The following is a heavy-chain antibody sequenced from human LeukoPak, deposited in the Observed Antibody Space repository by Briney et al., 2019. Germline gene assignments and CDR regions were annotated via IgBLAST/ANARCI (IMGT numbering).Heavy chain of an antibody. Sequence: GRSLRLSCAASGFTFSNYGLHWVRQAPGKGLEWVALISYDGNYKNYADSVKGRFTISRDNAKNSLYLQMNSLRAEDTAVYYCATEGGRGYSYGWSYWGQGTLVTVSS. CDR1: GFTFSNYG. D-gene: IGHD5-18*01. CDR3: ATEGGRGYSYGWSY. J-gene: IGHJ4*02. CDR2: ISYDGNYK. V-gene: IGHV3-30*03.